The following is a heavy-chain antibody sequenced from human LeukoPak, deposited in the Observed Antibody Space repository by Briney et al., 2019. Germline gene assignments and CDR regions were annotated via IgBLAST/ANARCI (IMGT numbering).Heavy chain of an antibody. CDR1: GGSFSGYY. Sequence: PSETLSLTCAVYGGSFSGYYWSWIRQPPGKGLEWIGSIYYSGSTYYNPSPKSRVTISVDTSKNQFSLKLSSVTAADTAVYYCARLYGSGSYQGWFDPWGQGTLVTVSS. D-gene: IGHD3-10*01. J-gene: IGHJ5*02. CDR2: IYYSGST. V-gene: IGHV4-34*01. CDR3: ARLYGSGSYQGWFDP.